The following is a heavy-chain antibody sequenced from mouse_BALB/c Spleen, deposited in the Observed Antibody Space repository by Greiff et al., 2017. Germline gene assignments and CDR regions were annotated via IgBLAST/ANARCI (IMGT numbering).Heavy chain of an antibody. V-gene: IGHV1-84*02. CDR3: ARGSSTMIFDY. J-gene: IGHJ2*01. Sequence: VQRVESGPELVKPGASVKISCKASGYTFTDYYINWVKQKPGQGLEWIGWIYPGSGNTKYNEKFKGKATLTVDTSSSTAYMQLSSLTSEDTAVYFCARGSSTMIFDYWGQGTTLTVSS. CDR1: GYTFTDYY. CDR2: IYPGSGNT. D-gene: IGHD2-4*01.